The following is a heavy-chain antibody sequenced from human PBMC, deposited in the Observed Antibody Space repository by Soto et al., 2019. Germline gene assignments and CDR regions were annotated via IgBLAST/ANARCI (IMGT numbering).Heavy chain of an antibody. V-gene: IGHV5-10-1*01. Sequence: GASRKISGKGSGYSFTSYWISWVRQIPGEGLEGVGRIDPSGSYTNYSPSFQGHVTISADKSISTAYLQWSSLKASDTAMYYCARQDARPYYYYGMDVWGQGTTVTV. J-gene: IGHJ6*02. CDR1: GYSFTSYW. D-gene: IGHD2-15*01. CDR3: ARQDARPYYYYGMDV. CDR2: IDPSGSYT.